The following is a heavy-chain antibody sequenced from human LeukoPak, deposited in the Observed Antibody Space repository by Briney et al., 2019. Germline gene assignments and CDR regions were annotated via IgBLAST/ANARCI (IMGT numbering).Heavy chain of an antibody. J-gene: IGHJ4*02. Sequence: PSETLSLTCTVSGDSISRGRYYWSWVRRPAGKELEWIGRIYASGKTDYNPYTPSLKSRVAMSLDTSKNQVSLYLTSVTAADTAMYFCARSFSEKFYFESWGQGTLVTVSS. CDR1: GDSISRGRYY. V-gene: IGHV4-61*02. D-gene: IGHD1-26*01. CDR3: ARSFSEKFYFES. CDR2: IYASGKT.